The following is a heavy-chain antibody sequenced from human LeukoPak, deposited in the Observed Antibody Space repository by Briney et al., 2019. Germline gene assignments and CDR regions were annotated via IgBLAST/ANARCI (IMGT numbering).Heavy chain of an antibody. CDR2: VSSDGSKK. J-gene: IGHJ4*02. Sequence: GGSLRLSCAASGFTFSIYVIHWVRQTPGMGLEWVAVVSSDGSKKYYADSVKGRFTISRDNSKNTLYLQMNSLRAEDTAVYYCAKWGLYCSSTSCYLDYWGQGTLVTVSS. D-gene: IGHD2-2*01. CDR3: AKWGLYCSSTSCYLDY. CDR1: GFTFSIYV. V-gene: IGHV3-30*18.